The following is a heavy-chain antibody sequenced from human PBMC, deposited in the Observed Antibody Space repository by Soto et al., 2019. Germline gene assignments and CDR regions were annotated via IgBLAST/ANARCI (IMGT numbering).Heavy chain of an antibody. V-gene: IGHV3-30-3*01. CDR2: ISYDGSNK. Sequence: GGSLRLSCAASGFTFSSYAMHWVRQAPGKGLEWVAVISYDGSNKYYADSVKGRFTISRDNSKNTLYLQMNSLRAEDTAVYYCARDLYDKYYYYGMDVWGQGTTVTVSS. CDR1: GFTFSSYA. D-gene: IGHD3-22*01. CDR3: ARDLYDKYYYYGMDV. J-gene: IGHJ6*02.